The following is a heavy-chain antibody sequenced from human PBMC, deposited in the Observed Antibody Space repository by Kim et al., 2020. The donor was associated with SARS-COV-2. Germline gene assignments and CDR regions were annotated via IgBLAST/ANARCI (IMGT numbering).Heavy chain of an antibody. CDR2: IKQDGSEK. Sequence: GGSLILSCAASGFTFSSYWMSWVRQAPGKGLEWVANIKQDGSEKNYVDSVKGRITISRDNGKNSVYLQMNSLRVEDTAVYYCAREGGYCSGSSCYFWFDPWGQGTLVTVSS. CDR3: AREGGYCSGSSCYFWFDP. V-gene: IGHV3-7*03. CDR1: GFTFSSYW. J-gene: IGHJ5*02. D-gene: IGHD2-2*01.